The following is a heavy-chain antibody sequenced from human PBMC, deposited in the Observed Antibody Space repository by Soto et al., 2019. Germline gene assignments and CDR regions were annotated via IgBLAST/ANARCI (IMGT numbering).Heavy chain of an antibody. D-gene: IGHD3-10*01. CDR3: ARAPLEFGELSVLIVYSGMDV. CDR1: GGTFSSYA. V-gene: IGHV1-69*13. CDR2: IIPIFGTA. J-gene: IGHJ6*02. Sequence: SVKVSCKASGGTFSSYAISWVRQAPGQGLEWMGGIIPIFGTANYAQKFQGRVTITADESTSTAYMELSSLRSEDTAVYYCARAPLEFGELSVLIVYSGMDVWGQGTTVTVSS.